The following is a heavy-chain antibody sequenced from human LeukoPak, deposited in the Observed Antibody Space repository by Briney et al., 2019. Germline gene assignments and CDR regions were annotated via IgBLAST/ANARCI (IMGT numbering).Heavy chain of an antibody. CDR1: GDSFSSNSAA. CDR3: AGVRNTSGWYFDY. D-gene: IGHD6-19*01. Sequence: SQTLSLTCAVSGDSFSSNSAAWNWLRQSPSRGLEWLGRTYYRSKWYNDYAVSVKSRITINPDTSKNQFSLQLNSVTPEDTAVYYCAGVRNTSGWYFDYWGQGTLVTVSS. J-gene: IGHJ4*02. V-gene: IGHV6-1*01. CDR2: TYYRSKWYN.